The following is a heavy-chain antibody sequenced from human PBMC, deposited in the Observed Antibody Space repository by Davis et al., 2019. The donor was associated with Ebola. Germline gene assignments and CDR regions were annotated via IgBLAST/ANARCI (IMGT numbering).Heavy chain of an antibody. J-gene: IGHJ4*02. D-gene: IGHD3-3*01. Sequence: SEPLSLTCTVPGGSISSSSYYWSWIRQPPGKGLEWIGYIYYSGSTNYNPSLKSRVTISVHTSKNQFSLKLSSVTAADTAVYYFARYRGNFGVVTISPGFDYWGQGTLVTVSS. CDR3: ARYRGNFGVVTISPGFDY. V-gene: IGHV4-61*05. CDR2: IYYSGST. CDR1: GGSISSSSYY.